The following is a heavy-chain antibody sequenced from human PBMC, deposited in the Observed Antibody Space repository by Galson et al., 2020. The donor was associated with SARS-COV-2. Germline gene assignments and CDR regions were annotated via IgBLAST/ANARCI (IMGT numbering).Heavy chain of an antibody. CDR2: ISGYDGRT. CDR3: ARITDCGGDCPYDL. Sequence: GESLKISCAPSGFTFRTYAYAMSWVRQAPGKGLEWVSTISGYDGRTYYADSVKGRFTISRDNAQDTVYLQMNSMRGDDTAVYYCARITDCGGDCPYDLWGQGTLVTVSS. CDR1: GFTFRTYAYA. D-gene: IGHD2-21*01. V-gene: IGHV3-23*01. J-gene: IGHJ5*02.